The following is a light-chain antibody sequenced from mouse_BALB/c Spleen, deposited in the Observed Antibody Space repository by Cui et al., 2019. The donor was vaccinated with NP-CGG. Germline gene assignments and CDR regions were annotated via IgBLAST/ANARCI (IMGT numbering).Light chain of an antibody. CDR1: NGAVTTSNY. V-gene: IGLV1*01. CDR3: ALWYSNHWV. J-gene: IGLJ1*01. CDR2: GTN. Sequence: AVVTQESVLTTSPGETVTLTCRSSNGAVTTSNYANWVQEKPDHLFTGLIGGTNNRAPGVPARFSGSLIGDKAALTITGAQTEDEAIYFCALWYSNHWVFGGGTKLTVL.